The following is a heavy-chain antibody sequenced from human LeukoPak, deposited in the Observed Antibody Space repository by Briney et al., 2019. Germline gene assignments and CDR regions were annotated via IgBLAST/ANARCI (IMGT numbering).Heavy chain of an antibody. CDR1: GFTFSSHD. J-gene: IGHJ1*01. Sequence: GGSLRLSCAASGFTFSSHDMHWVRQATGKGLEWVSTIGTAGDTYYPGSVKGRFTISRDNSKNTLFLQLNSLRAEDTAVYYCASTFGELSTQFDHWGQGTLVTASS. CDR3: ASTFGELSTQFDH. D-gene: IGHD3-10*01. CDR2: IGTAGDT. V-gene: IGHV3-13*01.